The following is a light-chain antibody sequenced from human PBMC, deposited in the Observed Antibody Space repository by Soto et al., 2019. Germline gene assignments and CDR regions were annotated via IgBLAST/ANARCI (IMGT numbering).Light chain of an antibody. CDR3: QQLNSYPPLT. Sequence: IQLTQSPSSLSASVGDRVTITCRASEAISSYLAWYQVQPGKAPKLLVYAASTLQRGVPSRFSGSGFGTDFTLTISSLQPEDIGSYYCQQLNSYPPLTFGPGTKVDIK. J-gene: IGKJ3*01. CDR1: EAISSY. CDR2: AAS. V-gene: IGKV1-9*01.